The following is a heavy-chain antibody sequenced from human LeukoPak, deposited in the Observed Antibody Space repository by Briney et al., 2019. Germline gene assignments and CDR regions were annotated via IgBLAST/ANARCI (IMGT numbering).Heavy chain of an antibody. CDR3: ANKVYCSTASCYHAGY. CDR1: GGSISSSNW. V-gene: IGHV4-4*02. D-gene: IGHD2-2*01. CDR2: IYHSGTT. Sequence: SGTQSLTCAVSGGSISSSNWWSWVRQPPGKGLEWIGEIYHSGTTNYNPSLKSRVTISIDTSRNQFSLKLTSVTAADTAVYYCANKVYCSTASCYHAGYWGQGTLVTVTS. J-gene: IGHJ4*02.